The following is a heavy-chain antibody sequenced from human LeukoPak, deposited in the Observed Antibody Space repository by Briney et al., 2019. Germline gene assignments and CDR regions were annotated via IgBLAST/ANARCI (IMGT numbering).Heavy chain of an antibody. CDR2: ISYDGSNR. CDR1: GFIFRNYW. V-gene: IGHV3-30*18. J-gene: IGHJ4*02. Sequence: GGSLRLSCAASGFIFRNYWMSWVRQAPGKGLEWVAVISYDGSNRKYADSVKGRFTISGDNSNNTLYLQMNSLRSEDTAVYYCAKGSCGLDCYSDYWGQGTLVTVSS. CDR3: AKGSCGLDCYSDY. D-gene: IGHD2-21*02.